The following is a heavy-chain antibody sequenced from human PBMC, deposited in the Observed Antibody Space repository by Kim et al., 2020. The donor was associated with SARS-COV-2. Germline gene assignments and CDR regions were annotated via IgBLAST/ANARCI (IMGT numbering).Heavy chain of an antibody. V-gene: IGHV3-21*01. D-gene: IGHD2-15*01. CDR3: ARVRSGKYYFDY. J-gene: IGHJ4*02. CDR2: ISSSSSYT. CDR1: GFTFSSYS. Sequence: GGSLRLSCAASGFTFSSYSMNWVRQAPGKGLEWVSSISSSSSYTYYADSVKGRFTISRDNAKNSLYLQMNSLRAEDTAVYYCARVRSGKYYFDYWGQGT.